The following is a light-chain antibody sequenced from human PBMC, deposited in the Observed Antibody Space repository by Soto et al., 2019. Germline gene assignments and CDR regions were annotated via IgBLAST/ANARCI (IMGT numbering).Light chain of an antibody. V-gene: IGKV1-12*01. Sequence: DIQMTQSPSSVSASVGDRVTITCRASQGIGSWVAWYQQKPGKAPKLLIYSASILQSGVPSRFSGSGSGTDFTLTISSVQPEDFATYYCQQANSFPRTFGQGTKVEIK. CDR2: SAS. CDR3: QQANSFPRT. J-gene: IGKJ1*01. CDR1: QGIGSW.